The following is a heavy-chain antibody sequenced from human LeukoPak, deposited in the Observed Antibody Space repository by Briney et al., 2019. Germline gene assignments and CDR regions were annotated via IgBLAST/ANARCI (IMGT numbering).Heavy chain of an antibody. J-gene: IGHJ4*02. CDR3: AKDKTNSGYSPFDY. CDR2: ISGSGGIT. V-gene: IGHV3-23*01. Sequence: GGSLRLSCAASGFTINTFTMNWVRQAPGKGLEWVSAISGSGGITYYADSVKGRFTISRDNSKSTLYLQMNSLRAEDTAVYYCAKDKTNSGYSPFDYWGQGTLVTVSS. CDR1: GFTINTFT. D-gene: IGHD3-22*01.